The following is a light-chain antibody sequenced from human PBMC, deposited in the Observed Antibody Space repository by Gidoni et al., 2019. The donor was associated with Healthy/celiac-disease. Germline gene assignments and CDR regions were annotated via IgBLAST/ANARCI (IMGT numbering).Light chain of an antibody. CDR3: QQYNNWLRT. V-gene: IGKV3-15*01. CDR1: QRVSSN. J-gene: IGKJ1*01. Sequence: EIVMTHSPATLSVSPGERATLSCRASQRVSSNLAWYQQKPGQAPRLLIYGASTRATGIPARFSGSGSGTEFTLTISSLQSEDFAVYYCQQYNNWLRTFGQXTKVEIK. CDR2: GAS.